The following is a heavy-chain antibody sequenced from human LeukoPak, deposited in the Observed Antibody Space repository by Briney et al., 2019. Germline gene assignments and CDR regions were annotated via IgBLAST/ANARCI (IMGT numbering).Heavy chain of an antibody. CDR1: GDSVSSNSAA. D-gene: IGHD1-1*01. V-gene: IGHV6-1*01. CDR2: TYYRSKWYN. J-gene: IGHJ4*02. Sequence: SQTLSLTCALSGDSVSSNSAAWNWLRQSPSRGFEWLGRTYYRSKWYNNYAVSVKSRIGINPDTSKNQFFLQLSSVTPEDTAVYYCTRDGIRVLDYWGQGILVTVSS. CDR3: TRDGIRVLDY.